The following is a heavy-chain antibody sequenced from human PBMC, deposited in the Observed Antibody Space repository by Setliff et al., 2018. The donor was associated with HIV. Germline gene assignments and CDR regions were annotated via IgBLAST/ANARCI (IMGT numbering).Heavy chain of an antibody. CDR1: GFTFGSYS. CDR2: ISSSSTFI. V-gene: IGHV3-21*01. CDR3: VRDYGSGTNFFYSMDV. D-gene: IGHD3-10*01. J-gene: IGHJ6*03. Sequence: PGGSLRLSCAASGFTFGSYSMNWVRQAPGKGLEWISSISSSSTFIHYANSVSGRFTISRDSAKNSLYLQMNSLRAEDTAVYYCVRDYGSGTNFFYSMDVWGKGTTVTVSS.